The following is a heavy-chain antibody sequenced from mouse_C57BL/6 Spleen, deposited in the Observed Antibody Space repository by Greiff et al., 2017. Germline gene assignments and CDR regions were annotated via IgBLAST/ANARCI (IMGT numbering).Heavy chain of an antibody. CDR3: ARLYYGSSYDY. Sequence: EVQLQQSGPELVKPGASVKISCKASGYTFTDYYMNWVKQSHGKSLEWIGDINPNNGGTSYNQKFKGKATLTVDKSSSTAYMELRSLTSEDSAVYYCARLYYGSSYDYWGQGTTLTVSS. V-gene: IGHV1-26*01. CDR2: INPNNGGT. D-gene: IGHD1-1*01. J-gene: IGHJ2*01. CDR1: GYTFTDYY.